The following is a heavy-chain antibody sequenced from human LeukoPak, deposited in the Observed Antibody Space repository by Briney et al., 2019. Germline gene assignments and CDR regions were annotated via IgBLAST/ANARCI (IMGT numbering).Heavy chain of an antibody. CDR2: INPNSGGT. CDR1: GYTFTGYY. V-gene: IGHV1-2*02. Sequence: GASVKVSCKASGYTFTGYYMHWVRQAPGQGLEWMGWINPNSGGTNYAQKFQGRVTMTRDTSIGTAYMELSRLRSDDTAVYYCARDDCSSTSCTPVVNWGQGTLVTVSS. CDR3: ARDDCSSTSCTPVVN. D-gene: IGHD2-2*01. J-gene: IGHJ4*02.